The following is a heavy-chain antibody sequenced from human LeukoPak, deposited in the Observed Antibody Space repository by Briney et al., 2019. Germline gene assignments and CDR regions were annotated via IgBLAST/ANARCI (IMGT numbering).Heavy chain of an antibody. V-gene: IGHV1-69*13. D-gene: IGHD3-3*01. CDR1: GGTFSSYA. Sequence: SVKVSCKASGGTFSSYAISWVRQAPGQGLEWMGGIIPIFGTANYAQKFQGRVTITADESTSTAYMELSSLRSEDTAVYYCARVXSLDFWSGYPMDVWGQGTTVTVSS. CDR3: ARVXSLDFWSGYPMDV. CDR2: IIPIFGTA. J-gene: IGHJ6*02.